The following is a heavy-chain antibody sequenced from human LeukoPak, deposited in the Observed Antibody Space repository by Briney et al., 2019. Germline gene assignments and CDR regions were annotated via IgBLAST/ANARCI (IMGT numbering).Heavy chain of an antibody. Sequence: NSSETLSLTCTGSGDSISSPYWNWIRQSPGKGLEWIAYFFYTGSTFYNPSLRSRVTVSLDTSKIQFSLTLNPVTAADTAVYYCATGVDLAKIKTWGPGTLVTVSS. J-gene: IGHJ5*01. V-gene: IGHV4-59*11. CDR3: ATGVDLAKIKT. CDR2: FFYTGST. D-gene: IGHD5-12*01. CDR1: GDSISSPY.